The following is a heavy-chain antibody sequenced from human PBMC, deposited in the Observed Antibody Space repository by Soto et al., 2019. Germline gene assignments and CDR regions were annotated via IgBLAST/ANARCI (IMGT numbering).Heavy chain of an antibody. CDR2: ISNDGSKK. CDR3: ARDVTYCSNGVCLYFYYGMDV. V-gene: IGHV3-30-3*01. J-gene: IGHJ6*02. CDR1: EFTFSNYP. D-gene: IGHD2-8*01. Sequence: GGSLRLSCAASEFTFSNYPMHWVRQAPGKGLEWVAVISNDGSKKYYADSVKGRFTISRDNPKNTLYLQMNSLRAEDTAVFYCARDVTYCSNGVCLYFYYGMDVWGQGTTVTVSS.